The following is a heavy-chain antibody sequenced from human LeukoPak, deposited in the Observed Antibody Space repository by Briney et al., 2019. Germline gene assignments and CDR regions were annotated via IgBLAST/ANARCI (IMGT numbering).Heavy chain of an antibody. CDR1: GFTFSSYW. V-gene: IGHV4-34*01. CDR2: INHSGST. J-gene: IGHJ4*02. D-gene: IGHD2-2*01. CDR3: ARYCSSTSCVDY. Sequence: GSLRLSCAASGFTFSSYWMSWVRQAPGKGLEWIGEINHSGSTNYNPSLKSRVTISVDTSKNQFSLKLSSVTAADTAVYYCARYCSSTSCVDYWGQGTLVTVSS.